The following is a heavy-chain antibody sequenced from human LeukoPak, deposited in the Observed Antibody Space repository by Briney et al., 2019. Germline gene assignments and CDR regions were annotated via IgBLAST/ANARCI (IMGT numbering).Heavy chain of an antibody. CDR2: MNPKSGNT. D-gene: IGHD3-22*01. V-gene: IGHV1-8*03. CDR3: ASALMGDDSELRAFDI. CDR1: GYTFTRYD. Sequence: ASVKVSCKASGYTFTRYDINWVRQATGQGLEWMGWMNPKSGNTGHAQKFQGRVTITRDNSISTVYMELSSLRSEDTAVYFCASALMGDDSELRAFDIWGQGTMVTVSS. J-gene: IGHJ3*02.